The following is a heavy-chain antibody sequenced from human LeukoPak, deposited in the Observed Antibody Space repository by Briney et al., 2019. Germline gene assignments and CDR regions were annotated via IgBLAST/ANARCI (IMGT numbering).Heavy chain of an antibody. V-gene: IGHV6-1*01. J-gene: IGHJ5*02. Sequence: SQTLSLTCAISGDSFSSNSVTWNWIKQSPSRGLEWLGRTYYRSTWYNDYAVSVRGRITVNPDTSKNQFSLHLNSVTPEDTAVYYCARRLTQYDCFDPWGQGILVTVSS. D-gene: IGHD2-2*01. CDR1: GDSFSSNSVT. CDR3: ARRLTQYDCFDP. CDR2: TYYRSTWYN.